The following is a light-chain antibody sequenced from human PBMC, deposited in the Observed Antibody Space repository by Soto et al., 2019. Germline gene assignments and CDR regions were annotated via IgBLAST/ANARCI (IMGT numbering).Light chain of an antibody. Sequence: IRMTHSPSSFSASTGDRVTITCRASQGISSYLAWYQQKPGKAPKLLIYAASTLQSGVPSRFSGSGSGTEFTLTISSLQPDDFATYYCQQYNSYSWTFGQGTKVDI. CDR1: QGISSY. CDR3: QQYNSYSWT. CDR2: AAS. V-gene: IGKV1-8*01. J-gene: IGKJ1*01.